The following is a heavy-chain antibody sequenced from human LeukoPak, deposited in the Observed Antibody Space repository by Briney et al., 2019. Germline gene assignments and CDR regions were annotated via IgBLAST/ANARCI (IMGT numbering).Heavy chain of an antibody. CDR2: MNPNSGNT. V-gene: IGHV1-8*01. CDR3: ARGRYYYDSSGLDP. J-gene: IGHJ5*02. Sequence: ASVKVSCKASGYIFASYDINWVRQATGQGLEWMGWMNPNSGNTGYAQKFQGRVTMTRNTSISTAYMELSSLRSEDTAVYYCARGRYYYDSSGLDPWGQGTLVTVSS. D-gene: IGHD3-22*01. CDR1: GYIFASYD.